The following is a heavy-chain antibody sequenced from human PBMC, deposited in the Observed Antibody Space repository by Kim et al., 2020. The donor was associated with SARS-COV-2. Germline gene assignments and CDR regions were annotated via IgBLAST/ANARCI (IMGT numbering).Heavy chain of an antibody. Sequence: GGSLRLSCAASGFIVKSNYMSWVRQAPGKGLEWVSIIYTTGSTYYADSVKGRFIISRDNFNNTLYLQMNSLRAEDTAVYYCARSPSPGYGMDVWGQGTTV. CDR2: IYTTGST. J-gene: IGHJ6*02. CDR1: GFIVKSNY. V-gene: IGHV3-66*01. CDR3: ARSPSPGYGMDV.